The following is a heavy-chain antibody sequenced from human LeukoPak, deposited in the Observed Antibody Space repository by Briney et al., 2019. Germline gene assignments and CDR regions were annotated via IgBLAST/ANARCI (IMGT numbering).Heavy chain of an antibody. V-gene: IGHV4-4*07. J-gene: IGHJ4*02. Sequence: SETLSLTCTVSGGSISSYYWSWIRQPAGKGLEWIGRIYTSGSTNYNPSLKSRVTISLDTSKNQFSLKLSSVTAADTAVYYCARGGEYYYGSGSYIPHDYWGQGTLVTVSS. CDR2: IYTSGST. CDR1: GGSISSYY. D-gene: IGHD3-10*01. CDR3: ARGGEYYYGSGSYIPHDY.